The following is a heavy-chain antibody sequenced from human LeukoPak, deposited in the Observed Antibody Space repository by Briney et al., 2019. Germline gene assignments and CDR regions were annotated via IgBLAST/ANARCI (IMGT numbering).Heavy chain of an antibody. CDR2: IYTSGST. CDR3: ARGESSSEEGWFDP. J-gene: IGHJ5*02. D-gene: IGHD6-13*01. CDR1: GGSISSGSYY. Sequence: SETLFLTCTVSGGSISSGSYYWSWIRQPAGKGLEWIGRIYTSGSTNYNPSLKSRVTISVDTSKNQFSLKLSSVTAADTAVYYCARGESSSEEGWFDPWGQGTLVTVSS. V-gene: IGHV4-61*02.